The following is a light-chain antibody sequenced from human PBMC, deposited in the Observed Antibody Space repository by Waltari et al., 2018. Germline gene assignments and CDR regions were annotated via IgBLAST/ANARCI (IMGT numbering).Light chain of an antibody. Sequence: EILVSRTQASLCWCHGIRTTPPCRASQSVTSISLTWYQQKRGQAPRLLICGTSSRATGIPYRFSGSGSGTDFTLTISRLEPEDFAVYYCQQYDGEVVTFGGGTKVEIK. V-gene: IGKV3-20*01. J-gene: IGKJ4*01. CDR2: GTS. CDR1: QSVTSIS. CDR3: QQYDGEVVT.